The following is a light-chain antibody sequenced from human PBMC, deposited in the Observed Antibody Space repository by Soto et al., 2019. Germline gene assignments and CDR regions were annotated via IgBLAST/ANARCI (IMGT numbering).Light chain of an antibody. V-gene: IGKV3-15*01. CDR1: QSVSNN. CDR2: DAS. CDR3: QQYNNCPPWT. J-gene: IGKJ1*01. Sequence: ILMTQSPATLSLSPGERATLSCRASQSVSNNLAWYQQKPGQAPRLLIYDASTRATGIPARFSGSGSGTEFTLTISGLQSEDFAVYYCQQYNNCPPWTFGQGTKGEIK.